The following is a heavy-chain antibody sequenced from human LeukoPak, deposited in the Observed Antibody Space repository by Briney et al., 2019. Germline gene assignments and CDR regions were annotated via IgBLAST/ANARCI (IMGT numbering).Heavy chain of an antibody. J-gene: IGHJ4*02. V-gene: IGHV3-7*01. D-gene: IGHD2-21*02. Sequence: PGGSLRLSCAASGFSFSRYWMNWYRQAPGKGLEWVGNIKEDGSEINYVDSVRGRFTISKDNAKNSLHLQMNSLRGEDTAVYYCATDRDNSDWQKRFDSWGQGTLVTVSS. CDR1: GFSFSRYW. CDR3: ATDRDNSDWQKRFDS. CDR2: IKEDGSEI.